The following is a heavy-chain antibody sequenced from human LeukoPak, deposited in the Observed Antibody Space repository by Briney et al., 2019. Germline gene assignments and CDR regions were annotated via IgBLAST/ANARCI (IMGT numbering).Heavy chain of an antibody. V-gene: IGHV4-59*01. J-gene: IGHJ4*02. Sequence: SETLSLTCTVPGGSISSYYWSWIRQPPGKGLEWIGYIYYSGSTNYNPSLKSRVTISVDTSKNQFSLKLSSVTAADTAVYYCARIESSGDYFDYWGQGTLVTVSS. CDR1: GGSISSYY. CDR3: ARIESSGDYFDY. CDR2: IYYSGST. D-gene: IGHD3-22*01.